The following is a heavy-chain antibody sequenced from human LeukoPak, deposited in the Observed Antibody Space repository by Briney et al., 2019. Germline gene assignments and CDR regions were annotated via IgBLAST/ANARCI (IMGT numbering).Heavy chain of an antibody. Sequence: GGSLRLSCAASGFTFSSYWMSWVRQAPGKGLEWVANIKQDGSERYYVDSVKGRFTISRDNAKNSLYLQMSSLRAEDTAVYYCARNWRYCDSSGYYTSANYFDYWGQGTLVTVSS. J-gene: IGHJ4*02. CDR2: IKQDGSER. CDR3: ARNWRYCDSSGYYTSANYFDY. D-gene: IGHD3-22*01. V-gene: IGHV3-7*01. CDR1: GFTFSSYW.